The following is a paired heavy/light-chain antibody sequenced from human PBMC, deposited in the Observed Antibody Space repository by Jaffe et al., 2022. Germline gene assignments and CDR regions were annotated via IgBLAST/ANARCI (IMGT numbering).Light chain of an antibody. CDR3: GTWDNNLSGGV. Sequence: QSVLTQPPSVSAAPGQKVTISCSGSTSNIENNYVSWYQQLPGTVPKLLIYENNKRPSGIPDRFSGSKSGTSATLDIAGLQTGDEADYYCGTWDNNLSGGVFGGGTKLTVL. J-gene: IGLJ3*02. V-gene: IGLV1-51*02. CDR2: ENN. CDR1: TSNIENNY.
Heavy chain of an antibody. V-gene: IGHV3-23*01. Sequence: EVQLLEFGGGLVQPGGSLRLSCEASGFIFKSYAISWVRQVPGKGLEWVSSISGSGTDTYYADSVKGRFTFSRDKYNNHVYLDMNDLRAEDTAVYHCVKDVRSGYGFGRGFDSWGLGTLVTVSS. CDR2: ISGSGTDT. CDR1: GFIFKSYA. J-gene: IGHJ4*02. CDR3: VKDVRSGYGFGRGFDS. D-gene: IGHD5-12*01.